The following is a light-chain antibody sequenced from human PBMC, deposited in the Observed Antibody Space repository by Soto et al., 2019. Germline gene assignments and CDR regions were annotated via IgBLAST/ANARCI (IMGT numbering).Light chain of an antibody. J-gene: IGKJ1*01. Sequence: DLVMTQATDSLAVSLGERATINCKSSQSVLYSSNNEHYLAWYQQKPGQPPNLLIYWASTRESGVPDRFSGSGSGTDFTLTISSLQAEDVAVYYCQQYYSTPRTFGQGTKVEIK. CDR2: WAS. CDR3: QQYYSTPRT. V-gene: IGKV4-1*01. CDR1: QSVLYSSNNEHY.